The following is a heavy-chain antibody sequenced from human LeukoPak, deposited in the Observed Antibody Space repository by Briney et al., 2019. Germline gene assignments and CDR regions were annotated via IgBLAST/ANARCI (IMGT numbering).Heavy chain of an antibody. Sequence: GASVKVSCKASGYTFTSYATHWVRQAPGQRLEWMGWINAGNGNTKYSQKFQGRVTITRDTSASTAYMELSSLRSEDTAVYYCARVRLGQRMYSSGWSGAFDIWGQGTMVTVSS. CDR1: GYTFTSYA. CDR3: ARVRLGQRMYSSGWSGAFDI. D-gene: IGHD6-19*01. V-gene: IGHV1-3*01. CDR2: INAGNGNT. J-gene: IGHJ3*02.